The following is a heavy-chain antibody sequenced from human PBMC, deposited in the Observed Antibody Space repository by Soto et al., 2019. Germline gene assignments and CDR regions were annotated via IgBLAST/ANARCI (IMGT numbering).Heavy chain of an antibody. D-gene: IGHD6-13*01. CDR2: IIPIFGTA. V-gene: IGHV1-69*13. J-gene: IGHJ6*02. CDR1: GGTFSSYA. CDR3: ARDTSITVRYSISWPCYYCYGMYV. Sequence: SVKVSCKASGGTFSSYAISWVRQAPGQGLEWMGGIIPIFGTANYAQKFQGRVTITADESTSTAYMELSSLRSEDTAVYYCARDTSITVRYSISWPCYYCYGMYVWSRRSTVIASS.